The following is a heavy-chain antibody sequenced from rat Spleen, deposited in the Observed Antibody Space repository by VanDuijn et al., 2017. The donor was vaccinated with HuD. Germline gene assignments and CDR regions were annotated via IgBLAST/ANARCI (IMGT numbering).Heavy chain of an antibody. D-gene: IGHD1-2*01. CDR1: GFSLTSYH. CDR2: IWTGGST. V-gene: IGHV2-43*01. CDR3: ARSPVAEISTSFAH. Sequence: VQLKESGPGLVQPSQTLSLTCTVSGFSLTSYHVSWVRQPPGKGLEWMGVIWTGGSTAYNSLLKSRLSISRDTSKSQVFLKMNSLQTEDTAMYFCARSPVAEISTSFAHWGQGTLVTVSS. J-gene: IGHJ3*01.